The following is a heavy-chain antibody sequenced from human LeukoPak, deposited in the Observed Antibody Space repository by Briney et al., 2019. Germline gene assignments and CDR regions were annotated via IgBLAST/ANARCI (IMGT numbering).Heavy chain of an antibody. CDR2: INTNTGNP. CDR1: GYTFTSYA. D-gene: IGHD3-9*01. Sequence: ASVKVSCKASGYTFTSYAMNWVRQAPGQGLEWMGWINTNTGNPTYAQGFTGRFVSSLDTSVSTACLQISSLKAEDTAVYYCARDLNDILTGYFDYWGQGTLVTVSS. V-gene: IGHV7-4-1*02. CDR3: ARDLNDILTGYFDY. J-gene: IGHJ4*02.